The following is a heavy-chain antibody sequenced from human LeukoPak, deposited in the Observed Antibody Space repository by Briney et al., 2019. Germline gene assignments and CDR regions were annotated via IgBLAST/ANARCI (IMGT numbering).Heavy chain of an antibody. D-gene: IGHD1-26*01. CDR3: SRESGAFCPFGY. V-gene: IGHV4/OR15-8*02. J-gene: IGHJ4*02. CDR1: GGSISGTNW. CDR2: ISLAGQT. Sequence: SETLSLTCGVSGGSISGTNWWSWVRQPPGQGLEWIGEISLAGQTNYNPSLNGRVAMSLDKSSSQLSLNLTSVTAADTATYYCSRESGAFCPFGYWGQGTLVIVSS.